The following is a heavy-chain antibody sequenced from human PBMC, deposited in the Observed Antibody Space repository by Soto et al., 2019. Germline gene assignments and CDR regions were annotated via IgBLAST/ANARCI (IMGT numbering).Heavy chain of an antibody. CDR3: ASGTGFGALGY. V-gene: IGHV3-48*02. J-gene: IGHJ4*02. CDR2: ISSSSSTI. CDR1: GFTFSSYS. Sequence: EVQLVESGGGLVQPGGSLRLSCAASGFTFSSYSMNWVRQAPGKGLEWVSYISSSSSTIYYADSVKGRFTISRDNAKNYLYLQMNSLRDEDWAGYYCASGTGFGALGYWGQGTLVTVSS. D-gene: IGHD3-10*01.